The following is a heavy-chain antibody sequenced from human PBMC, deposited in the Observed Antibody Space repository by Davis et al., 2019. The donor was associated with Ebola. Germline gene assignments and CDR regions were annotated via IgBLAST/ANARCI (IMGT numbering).Heavy chain of an antibody. Sequence: GESLKISCAASGFTFSSYAMSWVRQAPGKGLEWVSAISGIGGSTYYADSVKGRFTISRDNSKNTLYLQMNSLRAEDTAVYYCANGAGSTSVIGDAFDIWGQGTMVTVSS. V-gene: IGHV3-23*01. CDR1: GFTFSSYA. D-gene: IGHD2-2*01. J-gene: IGHJ3*02. CDR2: ISGIGGST. CDR3: ANGAGSTSVIGDAFDI.